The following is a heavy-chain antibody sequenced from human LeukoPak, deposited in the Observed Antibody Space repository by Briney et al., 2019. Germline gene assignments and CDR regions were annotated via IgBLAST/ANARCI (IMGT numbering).Heavy chain of an antibody. D-gene: IGHD3-3*01. Sequence: GGSLRLSCVASGFTFDDYAMHWVRQAPGKGLEWVSSISSSSSYIYYADSVKGRFTISRDNAKNSLYLQMNSLRAEDTAVYYCARGRSGDFDYWGQGTLVTVSS. CDR2: ISSSSSYI. CDR3: ARGRSGDFDY. J-gene: IGHJ4*02. CDR1: GFTFDDYA. V-gene: IGHV3-21*01.